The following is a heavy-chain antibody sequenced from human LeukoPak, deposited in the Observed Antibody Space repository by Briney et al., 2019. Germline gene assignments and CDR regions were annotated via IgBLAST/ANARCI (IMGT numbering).Heavy chain of an antibody. V-gene: IGHV1-69*05. Sequence: GASVKVSCKASGGTFSSYAISWVRQAPGQGLEWMGGIIPIFGTANYAQKFQGRVTITTDESTSTAYMELSSLRSEDTAVYYCARVVYSSSSGGGYYYMGVWGKGTTVTVSS. CDR3: ARVVYSSSSGGGYYYMGV. CDR2: IIPIFGTA. D-gene: IGHD6-6*01. J-gene: IGHJ6*03. CDR1: GGTFSSYA.